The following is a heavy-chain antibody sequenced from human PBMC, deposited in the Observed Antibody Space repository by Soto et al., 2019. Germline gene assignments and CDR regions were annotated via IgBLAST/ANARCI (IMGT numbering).Heavy chain of an antibody. J-gene: IGHJ3*02. CDR1: GYTFTGYY. V-gene: IGHV1-2*04. CDR2: INPNSGGT. CDR3: AIVGGGAYGSGTSWDAFDI. Sequence: QVQLVQSGAEVKKPGASVKVSCKASGYTFTGYYMHWVRQAAGQGLEWMGWINPNSGGTNYAQQFQGWVNMTRDTSSSTAYMVLSRLRSDDTAVYYCAIVGGGAYGSGTSWDAFDIWGQGTMVTVSS. D-gene: IGHD3-10*01.